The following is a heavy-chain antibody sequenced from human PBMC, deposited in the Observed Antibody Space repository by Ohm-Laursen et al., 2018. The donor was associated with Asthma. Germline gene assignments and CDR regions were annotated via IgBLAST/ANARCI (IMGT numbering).Heavy chain of an antibody. CDR1: GGSISSGGYY. V-gene: IGHV4-31*03. CDR2: IYYSGST. CDR3: ARVSANPYYDSSGYLDAFDI. Sequence: TLSLTCTVSGGSISSGGYYWSWIRQHPGKGLEWIGYIYYSGSTYYNPSLKSRVTISVDTSKNQFSLKLSSVTAADTAVYYCARVSANPYYDSSGYLDAFDIWGQGTMVTVSS. J-gene: IGHJ3*02. D-gene: IGHD3-22*01.